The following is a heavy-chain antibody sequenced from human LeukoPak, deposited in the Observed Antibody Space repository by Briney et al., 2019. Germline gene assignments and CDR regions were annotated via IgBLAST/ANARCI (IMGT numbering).Heavy chain of an antibody. Sequence: SETLSLTCAVYGGSFSGYYWSWIRQPPGKGLEWIGEINHSGSTNYNPSLKSRVTISVDTSKNQFSLKLSSVTAADTAVYYCAGYSGYDYYYYYYGMDVWGQGTTVTVSS. V-gene: IGHV4-34*01. CDR3: AGYSGYDYYYYYYGMDV. J-gene: IGHJ6*02. CDR2: INHSGST. CDR1: GGSFSGYY. D-gene: IGHD5-12*01.